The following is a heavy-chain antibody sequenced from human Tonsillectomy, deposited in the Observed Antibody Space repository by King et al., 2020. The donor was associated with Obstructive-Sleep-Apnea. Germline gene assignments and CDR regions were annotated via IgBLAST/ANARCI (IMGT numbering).Heavy chain of an antibody. CDR1: GGSISSYY. V-gene: IGHV4-59*01. D-gene: IGHD3-3*01. Sequence: QLQESGPGLVKPSETLSLTCTVSGGSISSYYWSWIRQPTVKGLEWSGYIYYSGSTNYNPSLKSRVTISVETSKNQFSLKLSSVTAADTAVYYCARDSYDFWSGYYRGGYFDYWGQGTLVTVSS. J-gene: IGHJ4*02. CDR3: ARDSYDFWSGYYRGGYFDY. CDR2: IYYSGST.